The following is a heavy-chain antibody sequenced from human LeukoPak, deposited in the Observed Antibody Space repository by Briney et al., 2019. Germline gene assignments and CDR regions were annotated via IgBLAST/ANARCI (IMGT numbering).Heavy chain of an antibody. Sequence: ASVKVSCKASGYTFIGYYMHWVRQAPGQGLEWMGWINPNSGGTSYAQKFQGRVTMTRDTSISTAYMELSRLRSDDTAVYYCARDLGPAAIFEHENDDYWGQGTLVTVSS. CDR2: INPNSGGT. J-gene: IGHJ4*02. CDR1: GYTFIGYY. CDR3: ARDLGPAAIFEHENDDY. V-gene: IGHV1-2*02. D-gene: IGHD2-2*01.